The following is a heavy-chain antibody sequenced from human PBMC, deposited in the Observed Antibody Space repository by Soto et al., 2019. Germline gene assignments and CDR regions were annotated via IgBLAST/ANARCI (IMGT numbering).Heavy chain of an antibody. Sequence: PGGSLRLSCAASGFTFSSYDMHWVRQATGKGLEWVSAIGTAGDTYYPGSVKGRFTISRENAKNSLYLQMNSLRAEDTAVYYCARVGPPQLYYGSGSYYPNHYYYYGMDVWGQGTTVTVSS. V-gene: IGHV3-13*01. D-gene: IGHD3-10*01. CDR1: GFTFSSYD. CDR2: IGTAGDT. J-gene: IGHJ6*02. CDR3: ARVGPPQLYYGSGSYYPNHYYYYGMDV.